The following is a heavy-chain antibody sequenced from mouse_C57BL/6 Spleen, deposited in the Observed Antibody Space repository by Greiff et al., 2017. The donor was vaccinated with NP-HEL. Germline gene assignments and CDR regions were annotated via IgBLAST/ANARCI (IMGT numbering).Heavy chain of an antibody. V-gene: IGHV1-7*01. Sequence: VQLQQSGAELAKPGASVKLSCKASGYTFTSYWMHWVKQRPGQGREWIGYINPSSGYTKYNQKFKDKATLTADKAASTAYMRLSSLTYEDSAVYYCANVCGSSDDYFDYWGQGTTLTVSS. D-gene: IGHD1-1*01. CDR3: ANVCGSSDDYFDY. CDR2: INPSSGYT. CDR1: GYTFTSYW. J-gene: IGHJ2*01.